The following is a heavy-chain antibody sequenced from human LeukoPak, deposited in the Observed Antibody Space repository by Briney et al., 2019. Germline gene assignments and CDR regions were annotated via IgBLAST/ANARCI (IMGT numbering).Heavy chain of an antibody. D-gene: IGHD4-17*01. V-gene: IGHV4-39*01. J-gene: IGHJ4*02. Sequence: SETLSLTCTVSDGSISSSSYYWGWIRQPPGKGLEWIGSIYYSRSTYYNPSLKSRVTISVDTSKNQFSLKLSSVTAADTAVYYCARAPTVTFFDYWGQGTLVTVSS. CDR3: ARAPTVTFFDY. CDR1: DGSISSSSYY. CDR2: IYYSRST.